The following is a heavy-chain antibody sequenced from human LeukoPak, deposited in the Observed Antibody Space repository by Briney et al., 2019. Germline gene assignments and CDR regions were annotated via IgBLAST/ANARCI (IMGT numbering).Heavy chain of an antibody. Sequence: GGSLRLSCAASGFTFSSYAMSWVRQAPGKGLEWVGRIESKTDSGTIAYSATVKGRFTITRDDSKNMLYLEMNSLKTEDTAVYYCTTDTVTTDYWGQGTLVTVSS. CDR1: GFTFSSYA. CDR3: TTDTVTTDY. CDR2: IESKTDSGTI. J-gene: IGHJ4*02. V-gene: IGHV3-15*04. D-gene: IGHD4-17*01.